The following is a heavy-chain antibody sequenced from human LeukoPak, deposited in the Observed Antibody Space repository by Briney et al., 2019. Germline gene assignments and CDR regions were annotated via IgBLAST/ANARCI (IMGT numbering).Heavy chain of an antibody. J-gene: IGHJ5*01. V-gene: IGHV4-39*07. D-gene: IGHD3-3*01. CDR3: ARSSYYDFWSGSPTYNWFDS. CDR2: IYSSGST. CDR1: GGSISRRSYY. Sequence: SETLSLTCTVSGGSISRRSYYWGWIRQPPGKGLEWIGIIYSSGSTYSNPSLKSRVTISLDTSKNQFSLKLISVTAADTAVYYCARSSYYDFWSGSPTYNWFDSWGQGTLVTVSS.